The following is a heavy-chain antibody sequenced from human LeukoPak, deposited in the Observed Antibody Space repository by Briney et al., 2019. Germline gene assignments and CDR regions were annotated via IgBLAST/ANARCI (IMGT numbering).Heavy chain of an antibody. Sequence: GGSLRLSCAASGFTFSSYAMHWVREAPGKGLVWVAGIWYDGSNKYYAASVKGRFTISRDHSKNTLSLQMKSLRAEDTAVYYCARELEIAVAGTLGYWGQGTLVTVSS. V-gene: IGHV3-33*08. CDR1: GFTFSSYA. CDR2: IWYDGSNK. D-gene: IGHD6-19*01. CDR3: ARELEIAVAGTLGY. J-gene: IGHJ4*02.